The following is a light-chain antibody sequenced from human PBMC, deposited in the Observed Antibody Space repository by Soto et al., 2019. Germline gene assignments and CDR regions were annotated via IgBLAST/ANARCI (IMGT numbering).Light chain of an antibody. CDR3: QHYNSYSEA. CDR1: QSISAW. CDR2: KAS. V-gene: IGKV1-5*03. J-gene: IGKJ1*01. Sequence: DIQMTQSPSTLSASVGDSVSINCRASQSISAWLAWYQQKPGKAPRLLIYKASTLEIGVPSRFSGSGSGTEFTLTISSLQPDDFATYYCQHYNSYSEAFGQGTKVDIK.